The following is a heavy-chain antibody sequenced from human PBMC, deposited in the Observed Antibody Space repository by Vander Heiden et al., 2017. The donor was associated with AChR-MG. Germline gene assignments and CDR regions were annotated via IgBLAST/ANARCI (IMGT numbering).Heavy chain of an antibody. J-gene: IGHJ3*02. CDR3: ASIVVVAATSFDFDI. V-gene: IGHV4-30-4*01. D-gene: IGHD2-15*01. CDR2: IYYSGST. Sequence: QVQLQESGPGLVKPSQTLSLTCTVSGGSISSGDYYWSWIRQPPGKGLEWIGYIYYSGSTYYNPSLKSRVTISVDTSKNQCSLKLSSVTAADTAVYYCASIVVVAATSFDFDIWGQGTMVTVSS. CDR1: GGSISSGDYY.